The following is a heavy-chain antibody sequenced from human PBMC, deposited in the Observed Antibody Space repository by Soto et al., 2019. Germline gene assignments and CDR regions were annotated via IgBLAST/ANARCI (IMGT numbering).Heavy chain of an antibody. CDR3: ARQKGIVGTPEEAPDY. Sequence: QLQLQESGPGLVKPSETLSLTCTVSGGSISSSSYYWGWIRQPPGKGLEWIGSIYYSGSTYYNPSLKSRVTISVDTSKNQFSLKLSSVTAADTAVYYCARQKGIVGTPEEAPDYWGQGTLVTVSS. J-gene: IGHJ4*02. CDR2: IYYSGST. CDR1: GGSISSSSYY. V-gene: IGHV4-39*01. D-gene: IGHD1-26*01.